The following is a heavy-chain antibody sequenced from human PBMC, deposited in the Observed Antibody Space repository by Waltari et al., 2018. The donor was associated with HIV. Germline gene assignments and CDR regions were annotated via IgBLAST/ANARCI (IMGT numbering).Heavy chain of an antibody. D-gene: IGHD3-10*01. V-gene: IGHV4-34*02. CDR3: ARGLPKLQSGVPDN. CDR2: IHHGGDT. CDR1: NGPFTSYY. J-gene: IGHJ4*02. Sequence: QVLLEQWGTRLLNTSETLSLTCAVYNGPFTSYYWSWVRQSPGQGLEYIGEIHHGGDTKYNPSLESRVTMSVDKSKKQFSLEVRSVTAADSAVYYCARGLPKLQSGVPDNWGQGTLVTVTS.